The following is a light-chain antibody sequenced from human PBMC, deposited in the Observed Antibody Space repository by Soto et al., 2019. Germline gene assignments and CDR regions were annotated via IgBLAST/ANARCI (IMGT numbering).Light chain of an antibody. CDR1: NIGSKS. CDR2: DDS. Sequence: ELTQPPSVSVAPGQTARITCGGNNIGSKSVHWYQQKPGQAPVLVVYDDSDRPPGIPERFSGSNSGNTATLTISRVEAGDEADYYCQVWDSSSDHPGVFGTGTKVTVL. V-gene: IGLV3-21*02. CDR3: QVWDSSSDHPGV. J-gene: IGLJ1*01.